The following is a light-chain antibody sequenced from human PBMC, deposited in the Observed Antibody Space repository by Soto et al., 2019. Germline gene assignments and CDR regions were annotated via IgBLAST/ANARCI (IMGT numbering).Light chain of an antibody. J-gene: IGLJ1*01. Sequence: QSVLTQPASVSGSPGQSITISCTGTSSDVGGYDYVSWYQLHPANAPKLMVFEVSNRPSGVSYRLFRSKSGNTATLTISGLKAEDEADYFCSSYSISTGYLFGTGTKVTVL. CDR1: SSDVGGYDY. V-gene: IGLV2-14*01. CDR2: EVS. CDR3: SSYSISTGYL.